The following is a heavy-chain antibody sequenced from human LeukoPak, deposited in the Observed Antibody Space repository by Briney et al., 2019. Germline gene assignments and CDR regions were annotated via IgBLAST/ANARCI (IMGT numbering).Heavy chain of an antibody. Sequence: ASVTVSCKASGYTFTGYYMHWVRQAPGQGLEWMGWINPNSGGTNYAQKFQGRVTMTRDTSISTAYMELSRLRSDDTAVYYCARVAPNRRYCSGGSCLNYFDYWGQGTLVTVSS. CDR1: GYTFTGYY. CDR2: INPNSGGT. D-gene: IGHD2-15*01. CDR3: ARVAPNRRYCSGGSCLNYFDY. V-gene: IGHV1-2*02. J-gene: IGHJ4*02.